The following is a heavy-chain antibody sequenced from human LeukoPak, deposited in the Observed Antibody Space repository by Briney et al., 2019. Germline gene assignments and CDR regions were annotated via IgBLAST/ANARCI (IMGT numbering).Heavy chain of an antibody. Sequence: GGSLRLSCVASTFTFSNYWMHWVRQAPGKGLVWVSRINIDGRSISYADSVKGRFTISRDNAKNTLYLQMNSLRAEDTAVYYCARVPATGTAFDDWGQGTLVTVSS. V-gene: IGHV3-74*01. J-gene: IGHJ4*02. CDR1: TFTFSNYW. CDR2: INIDGRSI. CDR3: ARVPATGTAFDD. D-gene: IGHD6-13*01.